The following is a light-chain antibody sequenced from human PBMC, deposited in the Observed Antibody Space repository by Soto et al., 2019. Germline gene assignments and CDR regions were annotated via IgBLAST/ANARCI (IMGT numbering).Light chain of an antibody. V-gene: IGKV3-20*01. Sequence: EIVLTQSPGTLSLSPGERATLSCRASQSISSSYLAWYQQKPGQAPRLLVYGASSRATGIPDRFSGSGSGTDFTLNISRLEHEDFAVYYCQQYGSSRFTFGPGTKVDIK. CDR1: QSISSSY. CDR3: QQYGSSRFT. J-gene: IGKJ3*01. CDR2: GAS.